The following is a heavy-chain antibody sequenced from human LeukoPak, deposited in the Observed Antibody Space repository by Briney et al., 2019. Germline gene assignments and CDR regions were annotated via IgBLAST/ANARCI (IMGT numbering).Heavy chain of an antibody. CDR3: AKGPLYRSGSYSPYFYDH. J-gene: IGHJ5*02. CDR2: ISGSGDGT. CDR1: GFGFSNYA. Sequence: GGSLRLSCATSGFGFSNYAMDWVRQAPGKGLEWVSGISGSGDGTYYADSVKGRFTISRDSSTDTLHLQVTSLRAEDTAVYYCAKGPLYRSGSYSPYFYDHWGQGTLVTVSS. D-gene: IGHD3-10*01. V-gene: IGHV3-23*01.